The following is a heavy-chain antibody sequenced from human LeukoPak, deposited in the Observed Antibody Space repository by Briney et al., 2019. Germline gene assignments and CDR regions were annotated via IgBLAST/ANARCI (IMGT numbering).Heavy chain of an antibody. CDR2: ITPGNSVT. Sequence: GESLKISCTGSGYSFTTYWIGWMRQMPGKGLEWMAIITPGNSVTHYSPSLQGQVTISADTSISTAYLQWSSLTASDSAMYFCATRTDGTFYWGQGILVTVSS. CDR1: GYSFTTYW. V-gene: IGHV5-51*01. CDR3: ATRTDGTFY. J-gene: IGHJ4*02. D-gene: IGHD3/OR15-3a*01.